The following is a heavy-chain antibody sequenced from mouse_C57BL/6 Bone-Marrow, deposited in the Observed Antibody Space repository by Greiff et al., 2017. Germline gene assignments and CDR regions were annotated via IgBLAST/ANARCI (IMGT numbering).Heavy chain of an antibody. V-gene: IGHV1-59*01. CDR2: IDPSDSYT. CDR3: ARKSIGGD. J-gene: IGHJ2*01. D-gene: IGHD2-10*02. Sequence: QVQLQQPGAELVRPGTSVKLSCKASGYTFTSYWMHWVKQRPGQGLEWIGVIDPSDSYTNYNQKCKGKATLTVDTSSSTAYMQLSSLTSEDSAVYYCARKSIGGDWSQGTTLTVSA. CDR1: GYTFTSYW.